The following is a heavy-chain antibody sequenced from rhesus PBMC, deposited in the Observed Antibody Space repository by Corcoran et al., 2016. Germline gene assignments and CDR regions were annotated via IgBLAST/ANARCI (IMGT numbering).Heavy chain of an antibody. Sequence: QVQLQESGPGLVKPSETLSLTCTVSGGSISDSYSWNWIRQPPGKGLEWMGRIYGSGGSTSYNPSLKSRVTISKDTSKNQFSLKLSSVTAADTAVYYCARGYYLAFDYWGQGVLVTVSS. D-gene: IGHD3-28*01. CDR2: IYGSGGST. V-gene: IGHV4-92*01. J-gene: IGHJ4*01. CDR3: ARGYYLAFDY. CDR1: GGSISDSYS.